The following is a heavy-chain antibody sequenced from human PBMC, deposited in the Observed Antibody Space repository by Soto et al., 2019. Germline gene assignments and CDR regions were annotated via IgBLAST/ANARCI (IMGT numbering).Heavy chain of an antibody. CDR2: IYSGGST. V-gene: IGHV3-66*01. D-gene: IGHD4-17*01. Sequence: PGGSLRLSCAASGFTVSSNYMSWVRQAPGKGLEWVSVIYSGGSTYYADSVKGRFTISRDNSKNTLYLQMNSLRAEDTAVYYCARGGTTVNDYYYYYMDVWGKGTTVTVSS. CDR3: ARGGTTVNDYYYYYMDV. CDR1: GFTVSSNY. J-gene: IGHJ6*03.